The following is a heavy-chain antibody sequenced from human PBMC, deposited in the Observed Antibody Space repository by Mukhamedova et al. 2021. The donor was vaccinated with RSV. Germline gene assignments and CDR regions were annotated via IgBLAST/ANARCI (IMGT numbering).Heavy chain of an antibody. CDR3: VRSRDGHNSRYYGFDV. CDR2: HDGSEK. V-gene: IGHV3-7*03. D-gene: IGHD5-24*01. J-gene: IGHJ6*02. Sequence: HDGSEKFYVGSVRGRFTISRDNAKNSLYLLMNSLRAEDTAVYYCVRSRDGHNSRYYGFDVWGQGTTVTVSS.